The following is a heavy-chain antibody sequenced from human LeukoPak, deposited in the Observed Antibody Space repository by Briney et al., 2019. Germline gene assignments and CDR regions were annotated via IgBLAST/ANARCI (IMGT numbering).Heavy chain of an antibody. V-gene: IGHV3-23*01. Sequence: GGSLRLSCAASGFTFNTYAMTWVRHAPGQGPQWVSVISGSGDRTYYADSVTGRFPISRDHSKNTPNLQQNSLSAEHTAIYYCAKLLRAGRILTISLESWGQGTLVTVSS. D-gene: IGHD2/OR15-2a*01. CDR3: AKLLRAGRILTISLES. CDR2: ISGSGDRT. J-gene: IGHJ4*02. CDR1: GFTFNTYA.